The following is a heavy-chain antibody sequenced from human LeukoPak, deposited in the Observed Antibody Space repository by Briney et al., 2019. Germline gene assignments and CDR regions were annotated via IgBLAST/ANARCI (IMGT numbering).Heavy chain of an antibody. V-gene: IGHV5-51*01. D-gene: IGHD4-11*01. CDR3: AKVWATVTIGYFYRGLDV. Sequence: GEPLKISCKGSGYSFASYWIGWVGHIPGQGLEWMGMFYSGDSDTRYSPSSQGQVTLSPDKSLRSAYLQWTSLKASDNAMYSCAKVWATVTIGYFYRGLDVWGQGTTVTVSS. CDR1: GYSFASYW. CDR2: FYSGDSDT. J-gene: IGHJ6*02.